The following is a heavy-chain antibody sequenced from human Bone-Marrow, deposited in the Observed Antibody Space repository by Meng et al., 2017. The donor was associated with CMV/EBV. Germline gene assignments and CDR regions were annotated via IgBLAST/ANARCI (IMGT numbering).Heavy chain of an antibody. Sequence: GGSLRLSCTASGFTLNNYDIHWVRQAPGKGLEWVTFIRYDGSNKYYADSVKGRFTVSRDNSKNTLYLQMNSLRAEDTAIYYCAIQPGGFTFADYFDYWGQGTLVTVSS. D-gene: IGHD2-8*02. J-gene: IGHJ4*02. CDR2: IRYDGSNK. CDR3: AIQPGGFTFADYFDY. CDR1: GFTLNNYD. V-gene: IGHV3-30*02.